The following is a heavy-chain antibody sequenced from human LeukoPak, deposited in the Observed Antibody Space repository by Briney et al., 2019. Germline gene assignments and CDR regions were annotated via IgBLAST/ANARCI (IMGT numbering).Heavy chain of an antibody. Sequence: PGGSLRLFCAASGFTFTDYWMTWVRQAPGKGLEWVAHIKQDGGEKYHVDSVKGRFTVSRDNAKNLVYLQMNNLRAEDTAVYYCARGWNYAFRFDNWGQGTLVTVST. CDR1: GFTFTDYW. CDR2: IKQDGGEK. J-gene: IGHJ4*02. D-gene: IGHD1-7*01. CDR3: ARGWNYAFRFDN. V-gene: IGHV3-7*01.